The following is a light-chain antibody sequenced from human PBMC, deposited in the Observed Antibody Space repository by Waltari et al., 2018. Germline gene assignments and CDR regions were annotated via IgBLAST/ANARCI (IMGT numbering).Light chain of an antibody. CDR1: QSVLDGNGHNF. CDR3: MQAQELPFT. Sequence: IVLTQSPRSLPATPGETASISCRSSQSVLDGNGHNFLHWYVQKPGQSPQLLIYLTSGRASGVPDRFRGGGSGTDFTLEISRVEAEDVGFYYCMQAQELPFTFGQGTQLEIK. V-gene: IGKV2-28*01. J-gene: IGKJ2*01. CDR2: LTS.